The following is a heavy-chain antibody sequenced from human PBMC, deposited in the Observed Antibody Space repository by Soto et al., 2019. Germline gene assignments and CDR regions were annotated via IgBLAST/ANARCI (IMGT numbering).Heavy chain of an antibody. D-gene: IGHD6-13*01. CDR2: ISSSSSYI. CDR3: ARHVGSSWNQYFDY. V-gene: IGHV3-21*01. Sequence: GGSLRLSCAASGFTFSSYSMNWVRQAPGRGLEWVSSISSSSSYIYYADSVKGRFTISRDNAKNSLYLQMNSLKAEATAVYYCARHVGSSWNQYFDYWGQGTRGTVSS. J-gene: IGHJ4*02. CDR1: GFTFSSYS.